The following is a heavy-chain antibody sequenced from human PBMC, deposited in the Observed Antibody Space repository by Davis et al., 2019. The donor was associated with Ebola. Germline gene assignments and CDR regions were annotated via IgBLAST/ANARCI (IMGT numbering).Heavy chain of an antibody. CDR3: ALELDY. J-gene: IGHJ4*02. CDR2: ISYDGSNK. CDR1: GFTFSSYG. V-gene: IGHV3-30*03. Sequence: GGSLRLSCAASGFTFSSYGMHWVRQAPGKGLEWVAVISYDGSNKYYADSVKGRFTISRDNSKNTLYLQMNSLRAEDTAVYYCALELDYWSQGTLVTVSS. D-gene: IGHD1-7*01.